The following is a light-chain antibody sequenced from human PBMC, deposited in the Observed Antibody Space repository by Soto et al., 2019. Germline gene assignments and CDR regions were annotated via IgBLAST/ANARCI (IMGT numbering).Light chain of an antibody. Sequence: QSALTQPASVSGSPGQSITISCTGTSSDVGGYDYVSWYQQHPGKAPKLMIYDVINRPSGVSNRFSGSKSGNTASLTISGLQAEDEADYYCSSYTSSMANVFGTGTKVTVL. CDR2: DVI. V-gene: IGLV2-14*01. CDR1: SSDVGGYDY. J-gene: IGLJ1*01. CDR3: SSYTSSMANV.